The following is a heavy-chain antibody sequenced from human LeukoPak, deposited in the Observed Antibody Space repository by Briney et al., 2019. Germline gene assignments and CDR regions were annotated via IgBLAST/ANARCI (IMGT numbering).Heavy chain of an antibody. Sequence: SETLSLTCTVSGGSISSSSYYWGWIRQPPGKGLEWIGSIYYSGSTYYNPSLKSRVTISVDTSKNQFSLKLSSVTAADTAVYYCARHTVDTAMALRPPDDYRGQGTLVTVSS. J-gene: IGHJ4*02. D-gene: IGHD5-18*01. CDR1: GGSISSSSYY. CDR2: IYYSGST. V-gene: IGHV4-39*01. CDR3: ARHTVDTAMALRPPDDY.